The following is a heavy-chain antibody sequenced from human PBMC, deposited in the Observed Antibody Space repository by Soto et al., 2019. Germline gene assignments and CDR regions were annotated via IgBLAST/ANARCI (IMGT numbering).Heavy chain of an antibody. D-gene: IGHD1-26*01. V-gene: IGHV4-31*03. CDR2: IYYSGST. J-gene: IGHJ6*02. Sequence: PSETLSLTCSVSGGSISSGGYYWSWIRQHPGKGLEWIGYIYYSGSTYYNPSLKSRVTISVDRSKNQFSLELSSVTAADTAVYYCARGMGDNRGSNYYGMDVWGQGTTVTVSS. CDR1: GGSISSGGYY. CDR3: ARGMGDNRGSNYYGMDV.